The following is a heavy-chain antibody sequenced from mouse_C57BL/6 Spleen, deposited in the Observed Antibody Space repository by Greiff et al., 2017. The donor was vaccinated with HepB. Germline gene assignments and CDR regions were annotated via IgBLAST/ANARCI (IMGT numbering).Heavy chain of an antibody. CDR3: ARSRIYYGNEGYYFDY. D-gene: IGHD2-1*01. J-gene: IGHJ2*01. CDR2: IDPANGNT. V-gene: IGHV14-3*01. CDR1: GFNIKNTY. Sequence: VQLQQSVAELVRPGASVKLSCTASGFNIKNTYMHWVKQRPEQGLEWIGRIDPANGNTKYAPKFQGKATITADTSSNTAYLQLSSLTSEDTAIYYCARSRIYYGNEGYYFDYWGQGTTLTVSS.